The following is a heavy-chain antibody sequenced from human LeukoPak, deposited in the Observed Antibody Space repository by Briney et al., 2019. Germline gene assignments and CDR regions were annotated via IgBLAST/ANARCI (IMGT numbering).Heavy chain of an antibody. D-gene: IGHD2-2*01. CDR3: ARDRSPYCSSTSCYAGAFDI. Sequence: GGSLRLSCAASGFTFSSYSMNWVRQAPGKGLEWVSSISSSSSYIYYADSVKGRFTISRDNAKNSLYLQMNSLRAEDTAVYYCARDRSPYCSSTSCYAGAFDIWGQGTMVTVSS. V-gene: IGHV3-21*01. J-gene: IGHJ3*02. CDR2: ISSSSSYI. CDR1: GFTFSSYS.